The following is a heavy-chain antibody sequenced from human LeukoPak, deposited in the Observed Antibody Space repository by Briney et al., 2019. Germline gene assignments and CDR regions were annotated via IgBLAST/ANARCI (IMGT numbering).Heavy chain of an antibody. J-gene: IGHJ4*02. CDR1: GGSISNTNW. D-gene: IGHD2-8*01. Sequence: SGTLSLTCGVSGGSISNTNWWSWVRQPPGQGLEWIGEISLAGLTHYNPSLESRVTVSLDKSKNQLSLNLTSVTAADTAVYYCSRENGAFSPFGYWGQGTLVTVLS. V-gene: IGHV4-4*02. CDR2: ISLAGLT. CDR3: SRENGAFSPFGY.